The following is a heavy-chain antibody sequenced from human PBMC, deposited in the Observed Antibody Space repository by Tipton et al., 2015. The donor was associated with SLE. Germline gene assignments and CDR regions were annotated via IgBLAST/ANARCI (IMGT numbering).Heavy chain of an antibody. CDR3: ARVRAYAGAFDI. Sequence: TLSLTCTVSGGSISSYYWSWIRQPPGKGLEWIGYIYYSGSTYYNPSLKSRVTISVDTSKNQFSLKLSSVTAADTAVYYCARVRAYAGAFDIWGQGTMVTVSS. V-gene: IGHV4-59*12. CDR2: IYYSGST. D-gene: IGHD2-8*01. CDR1: GGSISSYY. J-gene: IGHJ3*02.